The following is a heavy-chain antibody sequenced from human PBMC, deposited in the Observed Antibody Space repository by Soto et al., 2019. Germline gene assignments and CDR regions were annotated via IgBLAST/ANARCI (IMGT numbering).Heavy chain of an antibody. V-gene: IGHV1-69*08. Sequence: QVQLVQSGAEVKKPGSSVKVSCKASGGTFSSYTISWVRQAPGQGLEWMGRIIPILGIANYAQKFQGRVTITADKSTSTAYMALSSLRSEDTAVYYCAIDPLLPTYYYYGMDVWGQGTTVTVSS. D-gene: IGHD2-15*01. CDR3: AIDPLLPTYYYYGMDV. J-gene: IGHJ6*02. CDR2: IIPILGIA. CDR1: GGTFSSYT.